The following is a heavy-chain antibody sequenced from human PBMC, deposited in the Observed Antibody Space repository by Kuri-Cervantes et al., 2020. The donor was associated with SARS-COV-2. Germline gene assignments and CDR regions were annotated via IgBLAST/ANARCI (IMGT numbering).Heavy chain of an antibody. V-gene: IGHV3-11*01. CDR1: GFTFSDYY. Sequence: GGSLRLSCAASGFTFSDYYMSWIRQAPGKGLEWISYIRSSGRTIYYADSVKGRFSISRDNAKNSLYLQMNSLRAGDTAVYYCARVPWFGENAYFDYWGQGTLVTVSS. D-gene: IGHD3-10*01. J-gene: IGHJ4*02. CDR2: IRSSGRTI. CDR3: ARVPWFGENAYFDY.